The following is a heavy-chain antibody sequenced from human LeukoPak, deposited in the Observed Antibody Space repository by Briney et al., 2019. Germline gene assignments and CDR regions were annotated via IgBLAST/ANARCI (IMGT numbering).Heavy chain of an antibody. V-gene: IGHV5-51*01. J-gene: IGHJ3*02. CDR3: ARQMEGVVVVVAATSNAFDI. CDR2: IYPGDSDT. CDR1: GYSFTSYW. D-gene: IGHD2-15*01. Sequence: GESLKISFKGSGYSFTSYWIGWVRQMPGKGLEWMGIIYPGDSDTRYSPSFQGQVTISADKSISTAYLQWSSLKASDTAMYYCARQMEGVVVVVAATSNAFDIWGQGTMVTVSS.